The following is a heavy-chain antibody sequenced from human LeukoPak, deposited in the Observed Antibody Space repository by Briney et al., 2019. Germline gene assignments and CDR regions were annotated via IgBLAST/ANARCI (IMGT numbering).Heavy chain of an antibody. CDR1: GFTFSSYS. CDR2: ISSNGGST. D-gene: IGHD6-19*01. Sequence: GGSLRLSCAASGFTFSSYSMHWVRQAPGKGLEYVSAISSNGGSTYYADSVKGRFTISRDNSKNALYLQMSSLRAEDTAVYYCVKDLASSGGGGYWGQGTLVTVSS. V-gene: IGHV3-64D*06. J-gene: IGHJ4*02. CDR3: VKDLASSGGGGY.